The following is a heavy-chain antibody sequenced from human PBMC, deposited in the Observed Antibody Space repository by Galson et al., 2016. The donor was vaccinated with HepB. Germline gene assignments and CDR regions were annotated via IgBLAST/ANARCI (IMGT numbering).Heavy chain of an antibody. Sequence: VVSGDSVSSPYWWTWVRQTPGRGLEWIGEVFHVGTTKYNPSFESRVSLSIDKSRNQFDLTLTSVTAADTAVYFCVRGYSSDRDHFDSWGHGTLVTVSS. J-gene: IGHJ4*01. CDR1: GDSVSSPYW. CDR2: VFHVGTT. D-gene: IGHD6-19*01. CDR3: VRGYSSDRDHFDS. V-gene: IGHV4/OR15-8*02.